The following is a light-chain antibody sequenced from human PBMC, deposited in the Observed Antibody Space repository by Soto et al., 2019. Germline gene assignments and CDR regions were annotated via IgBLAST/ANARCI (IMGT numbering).Light chain of an antibody. J-gene: IGKJ4*01. CDR1: QSLSNYY. V-gene: IGKV3-20*01. Sequence: EIVLTQSPDTLSLSPGERATLSCRASQSLSNYYLAWYQQKPGQAPRLLIYGASNRATGIPDRFSGSGSGTDFTLTVSSLEPEDSAVYYCQQYFTSPLTFGGGTEVEIK. CDR3: QQYFTSPLT. CDR2: GAS.